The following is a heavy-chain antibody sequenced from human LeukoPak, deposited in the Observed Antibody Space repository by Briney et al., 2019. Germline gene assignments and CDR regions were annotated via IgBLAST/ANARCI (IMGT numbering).Heavy chain of an antibody. J-gene: IGHJ4*02. Sequence: ASVKVSCKASGGTFSSYAISWVRQAPGQGLEWMGGIIPIFGTANYAQKFQGRVTITADESTSTAYMELSSLRSEDTAVYYCAVLRYFAWLLEPYYFDYWGQGTLVTVSS. CDR3: AVLRYFAWLLEPYYFDY. CDR2: IIPIFGTA. D-gene: IGHD3-9*01. V-gene: IGHV1-69*01. CDR1: GGTFSSYA.